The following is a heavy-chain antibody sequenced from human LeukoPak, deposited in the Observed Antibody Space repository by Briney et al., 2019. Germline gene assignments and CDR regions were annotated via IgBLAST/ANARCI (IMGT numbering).Heavy chain of an antibody. V-gene: IGHV3-48*03. Sequence: GGSLRLSCAASGFAFSGYEMNWVRQAPGKGLEWISYISTTGRTIYYADSVKGRFTISRDNAKNSPYLQMNSLRAEDTAVYYCARGDDYGDSLLAYWGQGTLVTVSS. J-gene: IGHJ4*02. D-gene: IGHD4-17*01. CDR3: ARGDDYGDSLLAY. CDR1: GFAFSGYE. CDR2: ISTTGRTI.